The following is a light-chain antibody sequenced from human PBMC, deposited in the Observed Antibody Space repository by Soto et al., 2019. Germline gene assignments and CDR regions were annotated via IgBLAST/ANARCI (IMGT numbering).Light chain of an antibody. CDR2: GAS. CDR1: QSVSSSY. V-gene: IGKV3-20*01. CDR3: QQYGSSPLVT. J-gene: IGKJ1*01. Sequence: EIVLTQSPPTLSLSPGERATLSCRASQSVSSSYLAWYQQKPGQAPRLLIYGASSRATGIPDRFSGSGSGTDFTLTISRLEPEDFAVYYCQQYGSSPLVTFGQGTKVDIK.